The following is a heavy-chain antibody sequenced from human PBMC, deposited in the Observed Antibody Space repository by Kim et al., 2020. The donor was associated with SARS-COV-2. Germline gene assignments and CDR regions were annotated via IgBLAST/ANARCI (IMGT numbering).Heavy chain of an antibody. V-gene: IGHV4-39*01. J-gene: IGHJ4*02. D-gene: IGHD2-15*01. Sequence: NQSLNSRVAISVDRSKNQFSLKLSSVTAADTAVYYCARHGVVVVAAAFDYWGQGTLVTVSS. CDR3: ARHGVVVVAAAFDY.